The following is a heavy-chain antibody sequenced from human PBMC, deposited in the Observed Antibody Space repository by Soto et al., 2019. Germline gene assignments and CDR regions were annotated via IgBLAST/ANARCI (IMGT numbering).Heavy chain of an antibody. V-gene: IGHV4-31*03. CDR1: GGSISSGGYY. Sequence: LTCTVSGGSISSGGYYWSWIRQHPGKGLEWIGYIYYSGSTYYNPSLKSRVTISVDTSKNQFSLKLSSVTAADTAVYYCARDHPLRWRQGGAFDIWGQGTMVTVSS. D-gene: IGHD4-17*01. CDR2: IYYSGST. CDR3: ARDHPLRWRQGGAFDI. J-gene: IGHJ3*02.